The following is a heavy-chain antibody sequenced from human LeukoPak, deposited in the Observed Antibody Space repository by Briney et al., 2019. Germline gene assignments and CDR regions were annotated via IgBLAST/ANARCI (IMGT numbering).Heavy chain of an antibody. J-gene: IGHJ4*02. CDR2: INGNGGST. CDR3: AKDPGYSSGSSFFDY. Sequence: GGSLRLSCAASGSTFSTYAMSWVRQAPGKGLEWVSAINGNGGSTYYADSVKGRFTISRDNPKNRLYLQMNSLRAEDTAVYYCAKDPGYSSGSSFFDYWGQGTLVAVSS. D-gene: IGHD6-19*01. V-gene: IGHV3-23*01. CDR1: GSTFSTYA.